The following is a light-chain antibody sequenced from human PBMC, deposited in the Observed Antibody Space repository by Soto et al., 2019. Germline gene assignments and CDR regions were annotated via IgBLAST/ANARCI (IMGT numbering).Light chain of an antibody. CDR2: WAS. CDR3: QQYYGIPYT. V-gene: IGKV4-1*01. CDR1: QSVLYSSNNKNY. J-gene: IGKJ2*01. Sequence: DIVMTQSPDSLAVSLGERATINCKSSQSVLYSSNNKNYVAWYQQKPGQPPKLLIYWASTRESGVPDRFSGSGSGTDFTLTISSLQAEDVAVYFCQQYYGIPYTFGQGTKLEIK.